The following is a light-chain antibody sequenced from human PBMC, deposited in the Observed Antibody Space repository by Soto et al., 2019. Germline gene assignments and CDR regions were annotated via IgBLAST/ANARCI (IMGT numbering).Light chain of an antibody. Sequence: ETVLTQSPVTLSLSPGERATLSCRASQSVSTSLAWYQQQPGQAPRLLIYDASERPPGVPARFSGSGSGTDFTLTISSLETEDFAVYYCRQRYNWPQTFGQGTKVEIK. CDR2: DAS. V-gene: IGKV3-11*01. CDR1: QSVSTS. CDR3: RQRYNWPQT. J-gene: IGKJ1*01.